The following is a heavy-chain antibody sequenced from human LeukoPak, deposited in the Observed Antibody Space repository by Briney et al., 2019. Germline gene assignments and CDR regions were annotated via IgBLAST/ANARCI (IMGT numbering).Heavy chain of an antibody. J-gene: IGHJ6*03. CDR1: GGSISSSRYY. D-gene: IGHD3-10*01. CDR3: ARGVRSGTMVRGVIRYYMDV. CDR2: IYYSGST. V-gene: IGHV4-39*07. Sequence: SETLSLTCTVSGGSISSSRYYWGWIRQPPGKGLERIGSIYYSGSTNYNPSLKSRVTISVDTSKNQFSLKLSSVTAADTAVYYCARGVRSGTMVRGVIRYYMDVWGKGTTVTISS.